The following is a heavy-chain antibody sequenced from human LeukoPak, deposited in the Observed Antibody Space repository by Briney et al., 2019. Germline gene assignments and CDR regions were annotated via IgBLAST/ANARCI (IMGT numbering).Heavy chain of an antibody. CDR2: IKQDGSEK. CDR3: ARERQWLVRGPYYYYYYMDV. J-gene: IGHJ6*03. Sequence: GGSLRFSCAASGFTFSSYWMSWVRQAPGKGLEWVANIKQDGSEKYYVDSVKGRFTISRDNAKNSLYLQMNSLRAEDTAVYYCARERQWLVRGPYYYYYYMDVWGKGTTVTVSS. CDR1: GFTFSSYW. V-gene: IGHV3-7*01. D-gene: IGHD6-19*01.